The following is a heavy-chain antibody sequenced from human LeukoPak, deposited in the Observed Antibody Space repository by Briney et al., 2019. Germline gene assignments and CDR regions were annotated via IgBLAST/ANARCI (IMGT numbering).Heavy chain of an antibody. CDR2: ISSSSSSI. CDR1: GFTFNTYS. J-gene: IGHJ5*02. V-gene: IGHV3-48*04. Sequence: PGGSLRLSCAASGFTFNTYSMNWVRQAPGKGLEWVSYISSSSSSIYYADSVKGRFTISRDNAKNSLYLQMSSLRAEDTAVYYCARVGDAGNWFDPWGQGTLVTVSS. CDR3: ARVGDAGNWFDP. D-gene: IGHD3-10*01.